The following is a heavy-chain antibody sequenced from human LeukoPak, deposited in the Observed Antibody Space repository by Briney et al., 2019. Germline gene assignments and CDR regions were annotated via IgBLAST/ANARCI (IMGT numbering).Heavy chain of an antibody. Sequence: GASVKVSCKASGGTFSSYAISWVRQAPGQGLEWMGGIIPIFGTANYAQKFQGRVTITADKSTSTAYMELSSLRSEDTAVYYCASRAYCGGDCYSAFDIWGQGTMVTVSS. V-gene: IGHV1-69*06. CDR3: ASRAYCGGDCYSAFDI. CDR1: GGTFSSYA. CDR2: IIPIFGTA. D-gene: IGHD2-21*02. J-gene: IGHJ3*02.